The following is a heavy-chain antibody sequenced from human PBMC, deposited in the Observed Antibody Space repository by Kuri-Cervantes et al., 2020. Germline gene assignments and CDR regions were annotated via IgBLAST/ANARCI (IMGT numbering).Heavy chain of an antibody. CDR1: GDSISSAEYY. D-gene: IGHD1-26*01. J-gene: IGHJ1*01. CDR2: IYHSGST. Sequence: SETLSLTCTVSGDSISSAEYYWTWIRQPPGKGLEWIGSIYHSGSTYYNPSLKSRVTISIDTSKNQFSLKLNSVTAADTAVYYCARGGGGSYFRFWGQGTLVTVSS. CDR3: ARGGGGSYFRF. V-gene: IGHV4-39*07.